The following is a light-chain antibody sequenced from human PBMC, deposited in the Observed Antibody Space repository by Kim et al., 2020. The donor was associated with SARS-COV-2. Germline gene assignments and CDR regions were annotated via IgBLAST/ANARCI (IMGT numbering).Light chain of an antibody. CDR3: CSYAGSSTWV. CDR2: EVS. CDR1: SSDVGSYNL. J-gene: IGLJ3*02. V-gene: IGLV2-23*02. Sequence: QSVLTQPASVSGSPGQSITISCTGTSSDVGSYNLVSWYQQHPGKAPKLIIYEVSKRPSGLSNRFSGSKSGNTASLTISGLQAEDEADYHCCSYAGSSTWVFGGGTQLTVL.